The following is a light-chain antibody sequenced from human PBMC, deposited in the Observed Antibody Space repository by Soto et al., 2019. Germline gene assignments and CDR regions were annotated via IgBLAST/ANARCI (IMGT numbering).Light chain of an antibody. CDR3: QQYGRSPYS. Sequence: EIVLTQSPGTLSLSLGERVTLSCRASQSVSSNYLAWYQHRPGQAPRLLLHGVSSRATGIPDRFTGSGSGRDFTLTISSLEPEDSAVYYCQQYGRSPYSFGQGTKLEIK. CDR2: GVS. CDR1: QSVSSNY. J-gene: IGKJ2*01. V-gene: IGKV3-20*01.